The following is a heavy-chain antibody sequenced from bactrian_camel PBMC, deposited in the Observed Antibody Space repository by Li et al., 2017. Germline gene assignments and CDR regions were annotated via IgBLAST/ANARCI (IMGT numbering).Heavy chain of an antibody. CDR1: GNTYT. D-gene: IGHD1*01. CDR2: IWSDGSP. V-gene: IGHV3S60*01. Sequence: QVQLVESGGGSVQAGGSLRLSCAASGNTYTMAWFRQAPGKEREGVASIWSDGSPLYAASVKGRFTISKDKVNNIAYLDMTNLKPEDTAMYYCAARWCTLAKTLHHTSFNYWGQGTQVTVS. CDR3: AARWCTLAKTLHHTSFNY. J-gene: IGHJ4*01.